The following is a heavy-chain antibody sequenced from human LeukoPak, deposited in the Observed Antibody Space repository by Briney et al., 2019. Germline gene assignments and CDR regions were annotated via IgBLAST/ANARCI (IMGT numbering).Heavy chain of an antibody. J-gene: IGHJ4*02. Sequence: GGSLRLSCAASGFTFSSYAMHWVRQAPGKGLEWVAVISYDGSNKYYADSVKGRFTISRDNSKNTPYLQMNSLRAEDTAVYYCGGYYYDSSGEDYWGQGTLVTVSS. CDR3: GGYYYDSSGEDY. CDR1: GFTFSSYA. V-gene: IGHV3-30-3*01. D-gene: IGHD3-22*01. CDR2: ISYDGSNK.